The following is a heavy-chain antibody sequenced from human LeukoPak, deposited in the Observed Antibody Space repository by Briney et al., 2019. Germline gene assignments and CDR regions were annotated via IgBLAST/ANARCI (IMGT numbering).Heavy chain of an antibody. CDR3: ARDLSGSLYFDY. V-gene: IGHV4-4*07. CDR1: GASLSSYY. Sequence: SETLSLTCTVSGASLSSYYYNWIRQTAGGGLEWIGRLYISGSTDYNPSLKSRVTISVDTSNNQFSLKLNSVTAADTAVYFCARDLSGSLYFDYWGQGVLVTVSS. D-gene: IGHD3-10*01. J-gene: IGHJ4*02. CDR2: LYISGST.